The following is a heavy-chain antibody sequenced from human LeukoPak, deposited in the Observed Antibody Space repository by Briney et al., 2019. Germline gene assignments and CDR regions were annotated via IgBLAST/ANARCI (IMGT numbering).Heavy chain of an antibody. V-gene: IGHV4-59*08. D-gene: IGHD4-23*01. J-gene: IGHJ4*02. CDR3: ARTASYGGKGHFDY. Sequence: SETLSLTCTVSGGSISSYYWSWIRQPPGKGLEWIGYIYYSGSTNYNPSLKSRVTISVDTSKNQFSLKLSSVTAADTAVYYCARTASYGGKGHFDYWGQGTLVTVFS. CDR2: IYYSGST. CDR1: GGSISSYY.